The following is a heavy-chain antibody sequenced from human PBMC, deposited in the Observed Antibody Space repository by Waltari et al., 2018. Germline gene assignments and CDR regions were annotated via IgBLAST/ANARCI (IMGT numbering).Heavy chain of an antibody. CDR1: GFTFSSYA. D-gene: IGHD5-12*01. V-gene: IGHV3-23*01. CDR2: ISGCGGST. Sequence: EVQLLESGGGLVQPGGSLRLSCAASGFTFSSYAMSWVRQAPGKGLEWVSAISGCGGSTYYADSVKGRFTISRDNSKNTLYLQMNSLRAEDTAVYYCAKSGTWLRWYPTNWFDPWGQGTLVTVSS. J-gene: IGHJ5*02. CDR3: AKSGTWLRWYPTNWFDP.